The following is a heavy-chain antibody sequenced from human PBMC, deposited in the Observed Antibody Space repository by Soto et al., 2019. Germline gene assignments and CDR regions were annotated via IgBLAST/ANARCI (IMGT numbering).Heavy chain of an antibody. J-gene: IGHJ6*02. D-gene: IGHD4-17*01. CDR3: AKDGYRDYGGYYYYGMDV. Sequence: GGSLRLSCAASGFTFDDYAMHWVRQAPGKGLEWVSGISWNSGSIGYADSVKGRFTISRDNAKNSLYLQMNSLRAEDTALYYCAKDGYRDYGGYYYYGMDVWGQGTTVTVSS. V-gene: IGHV3-9*01. CDR1: GFTFDDYA. CDR2: ISWNSGSI.